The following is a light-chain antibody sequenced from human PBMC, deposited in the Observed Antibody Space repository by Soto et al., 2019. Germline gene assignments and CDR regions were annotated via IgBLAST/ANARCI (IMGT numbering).Light chain of an antibody. Sequence: IVMTHSRATLSVSPGERATLSCRASQSVSSHLAWYQQKPGQAPRLLIYDASSRATGIPDRFSGGGSGTDFTLTISRLEPEDFAVYYCQQFSSYPLTFGGGTKVDI. CDR1: QSVSSH. CDR3: QQFSSYPLT. V-gene: IGKV3-20*01. J-gene: IGKJ4*01. CDR2: DAS.